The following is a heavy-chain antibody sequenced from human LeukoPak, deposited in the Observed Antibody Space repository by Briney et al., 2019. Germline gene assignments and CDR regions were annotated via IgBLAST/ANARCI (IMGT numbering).Heavy chain of an antibody. CDR2: VHLNGAT. CDR3: TRESGAFSPFGF. CDR1: GGSILSTNW. Sequence: SGTLSLTCAVSGGSILSTNWWSWLRQPPGKGLEWIGEVHLNGATNYNPSVEGRVTMSIDKSKNHLSLEVISVTAADTAMYYCTRESGAFSPFGFWGQGTLVTVSS. V-gene: IGHV4-4*02. D-gene: IGHD1-26*01. J-gene: IGHJ4*02.